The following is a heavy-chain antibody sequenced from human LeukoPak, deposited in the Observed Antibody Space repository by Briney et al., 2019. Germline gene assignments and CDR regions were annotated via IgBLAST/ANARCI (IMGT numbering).Heavy chain of an antibody. Sequence: PSETLSLTCAVYGGSFSGYYWSWIRQPPGKGLEWIGEINHSGSTNYNPSLKSRVTISVDTSKNQFSLKLSSVTAADTAVYYCARGPLGYCSSTSCYRGRFAGTNFDYWGQGTLVTVSS. CDR2: INHSGST. CDR3: ARGPLGYCSSTSCYRGRFAGTNFDY. CDR1: GGSFSGYY. V-gene: IGHV4-34*01. D-gene: IGHD2-2*02. J-gene: IGHJ4*02.